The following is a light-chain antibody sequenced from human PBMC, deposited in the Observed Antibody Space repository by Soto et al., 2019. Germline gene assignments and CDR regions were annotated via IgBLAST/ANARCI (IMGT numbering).Light chain of an antibody. J-gene: IGLJ1*01. CDR3: CSYAGSSTLNYV. V-gene: IGLV2-23*01. Sequence: QSVLTQPASVSGSPGQSITISCTGTSSDVGSYNLVSWYQQHPGKAPKLMIYEGSKRPSGVSNRFSDSKSGNTASLTISGLQAEDEADYYCCSYAGSSTLNYVFGTGTKVTVL. CDR2: EGS. CDR1: SSDVGSYNL.